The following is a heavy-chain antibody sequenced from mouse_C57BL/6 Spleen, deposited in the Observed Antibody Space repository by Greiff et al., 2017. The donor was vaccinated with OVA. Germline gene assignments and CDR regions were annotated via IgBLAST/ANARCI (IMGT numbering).Heavy chain of an antibody. J-gene: IGHJ4*01. D-gene: IGHD2-5*01. CDR3: ARRSNYVYYAMDY. CDR1: GFTFSSYG. CDR2: ISSGGSYT. V-gene: IGHV5-6*02. Sequence: EVKLVESGGDLVKPGGSLKLSCAASGFTFSSYGMSWVRQTPDKRLEWVATISSGGSYTYYPDSVQGRFTISRDNAKNTLYLQMSSLKSEDTAMYYCARRSNYVYYAMDYWGQGTSVTVSS.